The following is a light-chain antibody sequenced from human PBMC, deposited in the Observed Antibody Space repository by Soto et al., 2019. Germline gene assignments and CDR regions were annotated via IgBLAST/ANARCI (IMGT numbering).Light chain of an antibody. J-gene: IGKJ1*01. CDR3: LQDINYPWT. Sequence: DIQMTQSPSSVSASVGDRVTITCRASQDINKWLAWYQQKPGLAPNLVIYTASRLHGGGPSRFSGSGSGTDFTLAISSLQPEDSATYYCLQDINYPWTFGQGTKVDIK. CDR2: TAS. V-gene: IGKV1-12*01. CDR1: QDINKW.